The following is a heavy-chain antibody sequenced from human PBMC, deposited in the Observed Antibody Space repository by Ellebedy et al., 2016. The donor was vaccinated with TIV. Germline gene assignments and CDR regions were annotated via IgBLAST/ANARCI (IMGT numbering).Heavy chain of an antibody. CDR2: ISLTGTI. J-gene: IGHJ4*02. V-gene: IGHV3-48*02. CDR3: ARSVGPLDY. Sequence: GGSLRLFCAASGFTYKKYSMNWVRQAPGKGLEWVSYISLTGTIYYADSVKDRFTISRDTDKNSLYLQMNSLRDEDTAVYYCARSVGPLDYWGQGTLVTVSS. CDR1: GFTYKKYS. D-gene: IGHD2-15*01.